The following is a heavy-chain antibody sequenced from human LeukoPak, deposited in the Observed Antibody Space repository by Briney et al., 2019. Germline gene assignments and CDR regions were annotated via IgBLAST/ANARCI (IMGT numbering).Heavy chain of an antibody. CDR1: GFTFGDTW. CDR2: ISYDGSNK. Sequence: GGSLRLSCAASGFTFGDTWMNWVRQAPGKGLEWVAVISYDGSNKYYADSVKGRFTISRDNSKNTLYLQMNSLRAEDTAVYYCARVDSVAIYWGQGTLVTVSS. D-gene: IGHD2-2*01. CDR3: ARVDSVAIY. J-gene: IGHJ4*02. V-gene: IGHV3-30*19.